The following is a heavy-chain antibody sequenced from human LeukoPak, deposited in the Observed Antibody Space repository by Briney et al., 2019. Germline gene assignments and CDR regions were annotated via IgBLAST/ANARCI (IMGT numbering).Heavy chain of an antibody. D-gene: IGHD5-12*01. CDR3: ARDKMDVDVYYYGMDV. J-gene: IGHJ6*02. Sequence: GGSLRLSCAASGFSFSSYSMNWVRQAPGKGLEWVSSISSSSSYIYYADSVKGRFTISRDNSKNTLYLQMNSLRAEDTAVYYCARDKMDVDVYYYGMDVWGQGTTVTVSS. V-gene: IGHV3-21*01. CDR2: ISSSSSYI. CDR1: GFSFSSYS.